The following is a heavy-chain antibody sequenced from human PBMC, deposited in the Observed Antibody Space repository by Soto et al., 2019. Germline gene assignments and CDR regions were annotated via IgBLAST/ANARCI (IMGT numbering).Heavy chain of an antibody. J-gene: IGHJ5*02. CDR3: ARDPTTYYYDSSGRQYNCFDR. V-gene: IGHV1-18*01. D-gene: IGHD3-22*01. CDR2: ISAYNGNT. CDR1: GYTFTSYG. Sequence: QVQLVQSGAEVKKPGASVKVSCKASGYTFTSYGITWVRQAPGQVLEWMGWISAYNGNTNYAQKLQGRVTMTTDTSTSTAYMELRSLRSDDTAVYYCARDPTTYYYDSSGRQYNCFDRWGQGTLVTVSS.